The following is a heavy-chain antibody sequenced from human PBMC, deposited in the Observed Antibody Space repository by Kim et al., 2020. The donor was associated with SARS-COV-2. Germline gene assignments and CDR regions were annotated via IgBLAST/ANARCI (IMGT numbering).Heavy chain of an antibody. CDR3: ATRVI. V-gene: IGHV3-48*03. CDR2: ISSSGSTI. Sequence: GGSLRLSCAASGFSFTTFEMNWVRQAPGKGLEWVSYISSSGSTIYYADSVKGRFTISRDSAEKSLYLQMNSLRVEDTAVYYCATRVIRWQGTMVTVS. J-gene: IGHJ3*02. CDR1: GFSFTTFE.